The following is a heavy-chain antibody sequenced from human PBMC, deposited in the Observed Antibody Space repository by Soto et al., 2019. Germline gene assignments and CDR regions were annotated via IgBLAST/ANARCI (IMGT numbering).Heavy chain of an antibody. V-gene: IGHV1-46*01. CDR1: GYTFTSHY. CDR2: INPSGGST. Sequence: ASVKVSCKASGYTFTSHYMHWVRQAPGQGLEWMGIINPSGGSTSYAQKFQGRVTMTRETSTSTVYMELSSLRSEDTAVYYCASELVVVVTQMRDYGMDVWGQGTTVTVSS. D-gene: IGHD3-22*01. CDR3: ASELVVVVTQMRDYGMDV. J-gene: IGHJ6*02.